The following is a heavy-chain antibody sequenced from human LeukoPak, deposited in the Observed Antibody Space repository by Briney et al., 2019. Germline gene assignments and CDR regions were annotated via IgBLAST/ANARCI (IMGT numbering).Heavy chain of an antibody. J-gene: IGHJ4*02. CDR3: ARARSYGSGRIKFDY. Sequence: GGSLRLSCAASGFTFSTYYMNWVRQAPGKRLEWVSSISSSSSYIYYGDSVKGRFTISRDNAKNSLYLQLSSLRAEDTAVYYCARARSYGSGRIKFDYWGEGTLVTVSS. CDR2: ISSSSSYI. V-gene: IGHV3-21*01. CDR1: GFTFSTYY. D-gene: IGHD3-10*01.